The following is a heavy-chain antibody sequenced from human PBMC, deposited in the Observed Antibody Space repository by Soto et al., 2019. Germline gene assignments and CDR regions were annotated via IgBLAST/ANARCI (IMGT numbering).Heavy chain of an antibody. Sequence: SSEERRDALTGHYRCWPRQAPEQGPEWMGEIGPESGATRYAQKFQGRVTMTMDTSITTVYMELNNLRPDDTAIYYCGRGRSGQIVVVYWGQGTPVTVTS. V-gene: IGHV1-2*02. CDR3: GRGRSGQIVVVY. CDR2: IGPESGAT. J-gene: IGHJ4*02. CDR1: RDALTGHY. D-gene: IGHD1-26*01.